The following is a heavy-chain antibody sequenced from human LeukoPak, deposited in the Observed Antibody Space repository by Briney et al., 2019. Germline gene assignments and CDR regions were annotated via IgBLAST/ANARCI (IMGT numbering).Heavy chain of an antibody. CDR2: IIPIFGTA. Sequence: SVKVSCKASGGTFSSYAISWVRQAPGQGLEWMGGIIPIFGTANYAQKFQGRVTITADESTSTAYMELSSLRSEDTAVYYCARGVADNYYYYYMDVWGKGTTVTVSS. V-gene: IGHV1-69*13. D-gene: IGHD2-15*01. J-gene: IGHJ6*03. CDR3: ARGVADNYYYYYMDV. CDR1: GGTFSSYA.